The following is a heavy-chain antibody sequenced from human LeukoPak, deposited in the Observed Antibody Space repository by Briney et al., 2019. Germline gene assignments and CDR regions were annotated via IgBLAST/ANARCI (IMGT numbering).Heavy chain of an antibody. CDR1: GFTFSNYA. D-gene: IGHD2-2*01. CDR3: ARGYCGSASCYPNDAFDF. V-gene: IGHV3-64*01. J-gene: IGHJ3*01. Sequence: GGSLRLSCAASGFTFSNYAMPWVRQAPGKGLEYVSAISTNGGSTHYAYSVKGRFTVSRDNSKDIVFLQMGSLRAEDMGVYFCARGYCGSASCYPNDAFDFWGQGSMVTVSS. CDR2: ISTNGGST.